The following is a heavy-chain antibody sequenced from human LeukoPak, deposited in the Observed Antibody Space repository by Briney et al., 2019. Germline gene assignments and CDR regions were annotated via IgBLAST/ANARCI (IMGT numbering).Heavy chain of an antibody. CDR1: GGSISSSSYY. V-gene: IGHV4-39*01. Sequence: SETLSLTCTVSGGSISSSSYYWGWIRQPPGKGLEWIGTIYYSGSTYYNPSLKTRLTISVDTSNNQFSLNVTSVTATDTAVYYCARHLFGSGYYPDYWGQGTLVTVSS. CDR2: IYYSGST. CDR3: ARHLFGSGYYPDY. J-gene: IGHJ4*02. D-gene: IGHD3-22*01.